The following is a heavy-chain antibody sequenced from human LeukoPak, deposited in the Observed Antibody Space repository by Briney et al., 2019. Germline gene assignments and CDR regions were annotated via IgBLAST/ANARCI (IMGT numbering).Heavy chain of an antibody. D-gene: IGHD2/OR15-2a*01. V-gene: IGHV4-39*01. Sequence: SETLSLTCTVSGGSISSSSYFWGWIRQPPEKGLEWIGSIYYSGSSYYNPSLKSRVTISVDTSKNQFSLRLNSVTAADTAVYYCTRLEGDFCPAYWGQGTVVTVSS. CDR2: IYYSGSS. J-gene: IGHJ4*02. CDR3: TRLEGDFCPAY. CDR1: GGSISSSSYF.